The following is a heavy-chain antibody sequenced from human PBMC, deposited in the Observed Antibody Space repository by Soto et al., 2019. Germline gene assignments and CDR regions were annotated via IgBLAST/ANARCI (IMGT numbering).Heavy chain of an antibody. J-gene: IGHJ4*02. CDR2: FVLSDSYT. V-gene: IGHV5-10-1*01. D-gene: IGHD2-21*02. CDR3: ARLLGVVTAPLDY. Sequence: PGESLKIFRKGSGYNFTSYWIRLVRQMPGKGPEWRGRFVLSDSYTKYSPSFQGHVPISPDKSISHAYLPSNSPKASDTARYYLARLLGVVTAPLDYWGQGTLVTVSS. CDR1: GYNFTSYW.